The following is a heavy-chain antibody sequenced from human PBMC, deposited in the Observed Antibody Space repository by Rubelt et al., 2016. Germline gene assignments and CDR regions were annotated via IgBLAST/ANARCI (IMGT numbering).Heavy chain of an antibody. V-gene: IGHV4-34*01. Sequence: QVQLQQWGAGLLKPSETLSLTCAVYGGSFSGYYWSWIRQPPGKGLEWIGEINHSGSTNYNPSLKSRVTISVDRSKNQFSLKGRSVTAADTAVYYCARGGAAAGNADYWGQGTLVTVSS. CDR2: INHSGST. CDR3: ARGGAAAGNADY. CDR1: GGSFSGYY. D-gene: IGHD6-13*01. J-gene: IGHJ4*02.